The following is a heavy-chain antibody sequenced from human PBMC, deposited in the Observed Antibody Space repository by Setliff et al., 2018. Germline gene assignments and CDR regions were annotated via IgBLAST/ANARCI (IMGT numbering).Heavy chain of an antibody. V-gene: IGHV4-39*07. CDR3: ARKRFYYYYYYMDV. CDR1: GGSISSSNYY. CDR2: IYYGGSA. J-gene: IGHJ6*03. Sequence: SETLSLTCTVSGGSISSSNYYWGWIRQPPGKGLEWIGNIYYGGSAYYNPSLKSRVTISVDTSKNQFSLKLSSVTAADTAVYYRARKRFYYYYYYMDVWGKGTTVTVSS.